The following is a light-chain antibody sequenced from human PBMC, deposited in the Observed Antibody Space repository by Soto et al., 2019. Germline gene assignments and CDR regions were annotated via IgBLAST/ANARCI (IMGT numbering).Light chain of an antibody. V-gene: IGKV3-11*01. CDR1: QSVSRY. J-gene: IGKJ3*01. Sequence: EIVLTQSPATLSLSPGERATLSCRASQSVSRYLAWYQQKPGQAPRLLIYDASNRAAGIPARFSGSGSWTDFTLTISSLEPEDFAFYYCKQRSNWPRVTFGPGTKVYIK. CDR3: KQRSNWPRVT. CDR2: DAS.